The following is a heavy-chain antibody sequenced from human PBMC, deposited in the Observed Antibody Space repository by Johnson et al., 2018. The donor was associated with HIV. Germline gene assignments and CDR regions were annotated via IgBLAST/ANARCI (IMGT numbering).Heavy chain of an antibody. D-gene: IGHD6-19*01. CDR2: ISWNSDTI. J-gene: IGHJ3*02. CDR3: ARVPDSSGWDAFDI. V-gene: IGHV3-9*01. CDR1: GFSFSSYW. Sequence: QLVESGGGLVQPGGSLRLSCAASGFSFSSYWMSWVRQAPGKGLEWVAGISWNSDTIGYADSVKGRFTLSRDNAKNSLYLQMNSLRAEDTALYYCARVPDSSGWDAFDIWGQGTMVTVSS.